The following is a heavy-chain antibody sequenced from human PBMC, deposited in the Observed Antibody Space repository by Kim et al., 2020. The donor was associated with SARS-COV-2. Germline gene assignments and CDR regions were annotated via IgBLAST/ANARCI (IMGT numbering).Heavy chain of an antibody. D-gene: IGHD5-12*01. CDR3: AGDVATGGPQLIFAP. J-gene: IGHJ5*02. V-gene: IGHV3-21*01. Sequence: DAVKGRLTISRDNAKNSLYQRMNSLGAEDTAVYYCAGDVATGGPQLIFAPWGQGTLVTVSS.